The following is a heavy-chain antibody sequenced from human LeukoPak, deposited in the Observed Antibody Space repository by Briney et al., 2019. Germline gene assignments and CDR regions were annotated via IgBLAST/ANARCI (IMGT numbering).Heavy chain of an antibody. CDR1: GGSFSGYY. Sequence: AETLSLTCAVYGGSFSGYYWSWIRQPPGKGLEWIGEINHSGSTNYNPSLKSRVIISVDTSKNQFSLKLSSVTAADTAVYYCAGYYGGYWGQGTLVTVSS. CDR3: AGYYGGY. V-gene: IGHV4-34*01. J-gene: IGHJ4*02. D-gene: IGHD2-21*01. CDR2: INHSGST.